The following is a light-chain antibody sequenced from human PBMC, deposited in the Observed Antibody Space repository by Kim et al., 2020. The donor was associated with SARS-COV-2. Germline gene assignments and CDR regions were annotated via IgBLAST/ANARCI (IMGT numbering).Light chain of an antibody. J-gene: IGLJ3*02. CDR2: NND. CDR1: SSNIGADSN. CDR3: QSYDTNLRAEV. Sequence: QSVLTQPPSVSGAPGQSVTISCTGSSSNIGADSNVHWYQQLPGTAPKLLIFNNDNRPSGVPDRFSGSKSGTSASLAITELQAEDEADYHCQSYDTNLRAEVFGGGTKVTVL. V-gene: IGLV1-40*01.